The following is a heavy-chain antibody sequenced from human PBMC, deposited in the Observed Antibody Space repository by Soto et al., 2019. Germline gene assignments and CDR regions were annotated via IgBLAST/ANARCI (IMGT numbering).Heavy chain of an antibody. D-gene: IGHD5-12*01. Sequence: SETLSLTCAVSGGSISSSNWWSWVRQPPGKGLEWIGEIYHSGNTNYNPSLKSRVTISVDTSKNQFSLKLSSVTAADTAVYYCARSHIVPRLFMYPYDYWGQGTLVTVSS. CDR1: GGSISSSNW. CDR2: IYHSGNT. CDR3: ARSHIVPRLFMYPYDY. J-gene: IGHJ4*02. V-gene: IGHV4-4*02.